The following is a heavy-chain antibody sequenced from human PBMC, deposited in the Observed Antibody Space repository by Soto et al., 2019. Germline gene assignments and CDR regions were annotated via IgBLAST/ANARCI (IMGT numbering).Heavy chain of an antibody. Sequence: SVADGCSSSSSYYWGWIHQPPGKGLEWIGSIYYSGSTYYNPSLKSRVTISVDTSKNQFSLKLSSVTAADTAVYYCARQPRPQWLVLHFDYWGQGTLVNVSS. V-gene: IGHV4-39*01. CDR1: DGCSSSSSYY. D-gene: IGHD6-19*01. J-gene: IGHJ4*02. CDR2: IYYSGST. CDR3: ARQPRPQWLVLHFDY.